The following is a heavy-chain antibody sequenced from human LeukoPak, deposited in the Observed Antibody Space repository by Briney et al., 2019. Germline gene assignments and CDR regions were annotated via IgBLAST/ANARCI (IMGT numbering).Heavy chain of an antibody. V-gene: IGHV3-23*01. CDR3: AKDESVSSVVAAFDY. CDR1: GFAFSSYA. J-gene: IGHJ4*02. Sequence: PGGSLRLSCAASGFAFSSYAMSWVRQAPGKGLEWVSGISGGRGGTYYADSVKGRFTISRDNSKNTLHLQMNSLRAEDTAVYYCAKDESVSSVVAAFDYWGQGTLVTVSS. D-gene: IGHD2-15*01. CDR2: ISGGRGGT.